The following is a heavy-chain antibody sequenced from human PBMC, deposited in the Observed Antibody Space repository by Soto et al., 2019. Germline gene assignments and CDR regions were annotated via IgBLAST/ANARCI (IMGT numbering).Heavy chain of an antibody. J-gene: IGHJ3*02. V-gene: IGHV3-13*01. CDR3: ARAQGTRRDSSGYSNDAFDI. CDR2: IGTAGDT. CDR1: GFTFSSYD. Sequence: GSLRLSCAASGFTFSSYDMHWVRQATGKGLEWVSAIGTAGDTYYPGSVKGRFAISRENAKNSLYLQMNSLRAGDTAVYYCARAQGTRRDSSGYSNDAFDIWGQGTMVTVS. D-gene: IGHD3-22*01.